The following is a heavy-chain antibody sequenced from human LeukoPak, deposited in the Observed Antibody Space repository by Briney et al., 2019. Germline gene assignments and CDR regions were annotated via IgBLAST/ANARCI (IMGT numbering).Heavy chain of an antibody. V-gene: IGHV3-30*01. CDR2: ISYDGSNT. Sequence: GGSLRVSCAASGFTFSSYAMRWVRQAPGQGLEWVAVISYDGSNTYYADSVKGRFTISRDNSKNTLYLQMNSLRAEDTAVYYCARSTMVRGVPYYWGQGTLVTVSS. CDR1: GFTFSSYA. J-gene: IGHJ4*02. CDR3: ARSTMVRGVPYY. D-gene: IGHD3-10*01.